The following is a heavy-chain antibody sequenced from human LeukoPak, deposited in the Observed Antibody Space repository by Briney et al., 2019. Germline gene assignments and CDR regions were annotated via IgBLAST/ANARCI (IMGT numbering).Heavy chain of an antibody. CDR2: ISAYNGNT. CDR1: GGTFSSYA. Sequence: SSVKVSCKASGGTFSSYAISWVRQAPGQGLEWMGWISAYNGNTNYAQKLQGRVTMTTDTSTSTAYMELRSLRSDDTAVYYCARGGIAAAGPNWFDPWGQGTLVTVSS. J-gene: IGHJ5*02. V-gene: IGHV1-18*01. CDR3: ARGGIAAAGPNWFDP. D-gene: IGHD6-13*01.